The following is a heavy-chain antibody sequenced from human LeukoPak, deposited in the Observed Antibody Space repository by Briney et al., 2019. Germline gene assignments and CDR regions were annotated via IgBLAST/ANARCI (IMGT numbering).Heavy chain of an antibody. CDR1: GFTFSSYG. J-gene: IGHJ4*02. Sequence: PGGSLRLSCAASGFTFSSYGMHWVRQAPGKGLEWVAFIRYDGSNKYYADSVKGRFTISRDNSKNTLYLQMNSLRAEDTAVYYCAKEPSIAARRGTFDYWGQGTLVTVSS. D-gene: IGHD6-6*01. CDR3: AKEPSIAARRGTFDY. V-gene: IGHV3-30*02. CDR2: IRYDGSNK.